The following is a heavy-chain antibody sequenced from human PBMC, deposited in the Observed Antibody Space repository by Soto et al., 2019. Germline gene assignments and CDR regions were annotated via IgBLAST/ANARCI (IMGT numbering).Heavy chain of an antibody. CDR3: AKDLIFFGVVVAATPIEYFQH. Sequence: GGSLRLSCAASGFTFSSYAMSWVRQAPGKGLEWVSAISGSGGSTYYADSVKGRFTISRDNSKNMLYLQMNSLRAEDTAVYYCAKDLIFFGVVVAATPIEYFQHWGQGTLVTVSS. V-gene: IGHV3-23*01. CDR1: GFTFSSYA. D-gene: IGHD2-15*01. J-gene: IGHJ1*01. CDR2: ISGSGGST.